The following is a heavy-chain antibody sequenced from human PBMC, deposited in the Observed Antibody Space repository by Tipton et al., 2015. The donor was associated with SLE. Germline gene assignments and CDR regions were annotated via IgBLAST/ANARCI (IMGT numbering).Heavy chain of an antibody. V-gene: IGHV3-48*02. D-gene: IGHD6-6*01. CDR1: GFTFNSYT. J-gene: IGHJ4*02. CDR3: AKDIADRLPAFDY. Sequence: SLRLSCAASGFTFNSYTMNWVRQAAGKGLEWISYLRSSTGTKSYSDSVKGRFTISGDNAQNSLYLQMNSLRDADTAVYYCAKDIADRLPAFDYWGEGTLVTVSS. CDR2: LRSSTGTK.